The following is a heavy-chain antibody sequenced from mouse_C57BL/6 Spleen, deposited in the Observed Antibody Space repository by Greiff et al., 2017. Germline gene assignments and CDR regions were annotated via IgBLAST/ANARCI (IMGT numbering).Heavy chain of an antibody. Sequence: ESGPGLVKPSQSLSLTCSVTGYSITSGYYWNWIRQFPGNKLEWMGYISYDGSNNYNPSLKNRISITRDTSKNQFFLKLNSVTTEDTATYYCARRDYGSSYFDYWGQGTTLTVSS. CDR1: GYSITSGYY. CDR3: ARRDYGSSYFDY. V-gene: IGHV3-6*01. CDR2: ISYDGSN. D-gene: IGHD1-1*01. J-gene: IGHJ2*01.